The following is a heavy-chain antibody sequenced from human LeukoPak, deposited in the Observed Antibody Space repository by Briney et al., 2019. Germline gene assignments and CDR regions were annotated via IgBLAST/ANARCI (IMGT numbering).Heavy chain of an antibody. J-gene: IGHJ6*03. D-gene: IGHD5-18*01. Sequence: GESLKISCKGSGYSFTSYWIGWVRPMPGKGLEWMGIIYPGDSDTRYSPSFQGQVTISADKSISTAYLQWSSLKASDTAMYYCARVDTAMVSLCCDYYMDVWGKGTTVTVSS. V-gene: IGHV5-51*01. CDR3: ARVDTAMVSLCCDYYMDV. CDR1: GYSFTSYW. CDR2: IYPGDSDT.